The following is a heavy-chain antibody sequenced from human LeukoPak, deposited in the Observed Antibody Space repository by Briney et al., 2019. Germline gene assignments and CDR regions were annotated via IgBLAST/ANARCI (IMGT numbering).Heavy chain of an antibody. J-gene: IGHJ6*04. Sequence: GGSLRLSCAASGFTVSSNYMNWVRQAPGKGLEWVSSISSSSSYIYYADSVKGRFTISRDNAKNSLYLQMNSLRAEDTAVYYCARDDRGLQLLGRQDVWGKGTTVTVSS. D-gene: IGHD4-17*01. CDR1: GFTVSSNY. CDR3: ARDDRGLQLLGRQDV. V-gene: IGHV3-21*01. CDR2: ISSSSSYI.